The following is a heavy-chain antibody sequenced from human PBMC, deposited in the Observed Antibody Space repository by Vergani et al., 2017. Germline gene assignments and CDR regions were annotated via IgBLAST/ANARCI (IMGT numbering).Heavy chain of an antibody. CDR3: ASRSDSSGYYYVGDTSAYY. J-gene: IGHJ4*02. Sequence: EVQLVPSGAEVKKPGESLKISCKGSGYSFTSYWIGWVRQMPGKGLEWMGIIYPGDSDTRYSPSFQGQVTISADKSISTAYLQWSSLKASDTAMYYCASRSDSSGYYYVGDTSAYYWGQGTLVTVAS. CDR2: IYPGDSDT. D-gene: IGHD3-22*01. CDR1: GYSFTSYW. V-gene: IGHV5-51*01.